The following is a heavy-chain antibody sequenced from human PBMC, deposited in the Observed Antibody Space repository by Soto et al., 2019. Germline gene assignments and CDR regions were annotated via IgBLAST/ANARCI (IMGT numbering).Heavy chain of an antibody. V-gene: IGHV3-23*01. CDR2: ISGSGGST. CDR3: AKDHLPILVVVAATFDY. J-gene: IGHJ4*02. D-gene: IGHD2-15*01. CDR1: GFTFSSYA. Sequence: GGSLRLSCAASGFTFSSYAMSWVRQAPGKGLEWVSAISGSGGSTYYADSVKGRFTISRDNSKNTLYLQMKSLRAEDTAVYYCAKDHLPILVVVAATFDYWGQGTLVTVSS.